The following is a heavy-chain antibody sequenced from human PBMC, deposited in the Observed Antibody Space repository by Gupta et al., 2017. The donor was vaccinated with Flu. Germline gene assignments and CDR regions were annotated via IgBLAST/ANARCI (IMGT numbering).Heavy chain of an antibody. D-gene: IGHD5-18*01. CDR3: AKESVDTAVAFDI. CDR1: GFTFSSYG. Sequence: QVQLVESGGGVVQPGRSLRLSCAASGFTFSSYGMHWVRQAPGKGLEWVVVISYDGSNKYYADSVKGRFTISRDNSKNTLYLQMNSLRAEDTAVYYCAKESVDTAVAFDIWGQGTMVTVSS. V-gene: IGHV3-30*18. J-gene: IGHJ3*02. CDR2: ISYDGSNK.